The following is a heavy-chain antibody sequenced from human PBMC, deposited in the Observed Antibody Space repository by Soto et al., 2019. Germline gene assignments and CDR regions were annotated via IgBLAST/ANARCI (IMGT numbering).Heavy chain of an antibody. CDR3: ARARYCSSTSCYGGKNWFDP. CDR2: IWYDGSNK. J-gene: IGHJ5*02. Sequence: GGSLRLSCAASGFTFSSYGMHWVRQAPGKGLEWVAVIWYDGSNKYYADSVKGRFTISRDNSKNTLYLQMNSLRAEDTAVYYCARARYCSSTSCYGGKNWFDPWGQGTLVTVSS. CDR1: GFTFSSYG. D-gene: IGHD2-2*01. V-gene: IGHV3-33*01.